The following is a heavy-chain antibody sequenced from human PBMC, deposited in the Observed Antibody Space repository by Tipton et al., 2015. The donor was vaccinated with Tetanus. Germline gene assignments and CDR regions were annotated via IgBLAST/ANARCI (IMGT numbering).Heavy chain of an antibody. CDR2: IHQSGST. V-gene: IGHV4-4*02. Sequence: GLVKPSGTLSLTCAVSGGSISSGNWWSWVRQSPGKWLEWIGEIHQSGSTSYNPSLKSRVSMSVDKSKNQFSLQLNSVTAADTAIYYCVRGPKHWLTAGQVYWGQGTLVTVSS. CDR3: VRGPKHWLTAGQVY. J-gene: IGHJ4*02. D-gene: IGHD6-19*01. CDR1: GGSISSGNW.